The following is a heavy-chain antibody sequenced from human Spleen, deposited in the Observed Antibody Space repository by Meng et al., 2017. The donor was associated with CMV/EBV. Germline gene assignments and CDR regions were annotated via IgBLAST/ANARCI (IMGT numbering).Heavy chain of an antibody. Sequence: LSCAASGFIFDNHGMAWVRKAPGKGLEWVYGINWNDGITTYAGSVKGRFTITRDNAKNSLYVQMNSRRAEDTASYYCARVAGDAFDIWGQGTMVTVSS. J-gene: IGHJ3*02. V-gene: IGHV3-20*04. CDR3: ARVAGDAFDI. CDR1: GFIFDNHG. CDR2: INWNDGIT.